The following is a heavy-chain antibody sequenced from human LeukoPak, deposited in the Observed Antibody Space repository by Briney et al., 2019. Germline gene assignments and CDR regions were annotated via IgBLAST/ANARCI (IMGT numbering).Heavy chain of an antibody. CDR3: VPRKEWSCYMDV. J-gene: IGHJ6*03. CDR2: IYSGGST. D-gene: IGHD3-3*01. Sequence: GGSLRLSCAASEFSVGSNYMTWVRQAPGKGLEWVSLIYSGGSTYYADSVKGRFTISRDNSKNTLYLQMKSLRAEDTAVYYCVPRKEWSCYMDVWGKGTTVTVSS. CDR1: EFSVGSNY. V-gene: IGHV3-53*01.